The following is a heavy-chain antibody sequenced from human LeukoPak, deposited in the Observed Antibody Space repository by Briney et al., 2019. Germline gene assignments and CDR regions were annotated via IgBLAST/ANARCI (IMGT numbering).Heavy chain of an antibody. D-gene: IGHD1-26*01. CDR2: VHYSGIT. CDR3: AKNWGGSPNWFDT. Sequence: SETLSLTCTVSAGSITNYYWTWVRQPPGERLEWIGLVHYSGITDYNPSLKSRLTISVDTSKNQFSLKLSSVTAADTAVYYCAKNWGGSPNWFDTWGQGTLVTVSS. J-gene: IGHJ5*02. CDR1: AGSITNYY. V-gene: IGHV4-59*01.